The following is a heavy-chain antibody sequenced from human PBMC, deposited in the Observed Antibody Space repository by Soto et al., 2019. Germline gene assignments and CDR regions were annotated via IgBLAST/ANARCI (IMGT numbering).Heavy chain of an antibody. CDR3: ARGTGVQLWLLSRLGDYYYYYMDV. D-gene: IGHD5-18*01. J-gene: IGHJ6*03. CDR2: MNPNSGNT. CDR1: GYTFTSYD. Sequence: ASVKVSCKVSGYTFTSYDINWVRQATGQGLEWMGWMNPNSGNTGYAQKFQGRVTMTRNTSISTAYMELSSLRSEDTAVYYCARGTGVQLWLLSRLGDYYYYYMDVWGKGTTVTVSS. V-gene: IGHV1-8*01.